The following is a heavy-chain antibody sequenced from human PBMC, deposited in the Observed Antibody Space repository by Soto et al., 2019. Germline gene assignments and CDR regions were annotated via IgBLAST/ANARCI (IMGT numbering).Heavy chain of an antibody. CDR1: GFTFSSYG. CDR2: ISYDGSNK. CDR3: AKDRGYSSGWTPPNWFDP. V-gene: IGHV3-30*18. D-gene: IGHD6-19*01. J-gene: IGHJ5*02. Sequence: QPGGALRLSCAASGFTFSSYGMHWVRQAPGKGLEWVAVISYDGSNKYYADSVKGRFTISRDNSKNTLYLQMNSLRAEDTAVYYCAKDRGYSSGWTPPNWFDPWGQGTLVTVSS.